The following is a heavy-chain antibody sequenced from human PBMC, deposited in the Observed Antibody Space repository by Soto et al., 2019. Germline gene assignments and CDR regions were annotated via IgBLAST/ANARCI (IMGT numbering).Heavy chain of an antibody. J-gene: IGHJ4*02. CDR2: IYYSGST. D-gene: IGHD3-9*01. Sequence: SETLSLTCTVSGGSISSYYWSWIRQPPGKGLEWIGYIYYSGSTNYNPSLKSRVTISVDTSKNQFSLKLSSVTAADTAVYYCARGGRYFDWLPIDYWGQGTLVTVSS. CDR3: ARGGRYFDWLPIDY. V-gene: IGHV4-59*01. CDR1: GGSISSYY.